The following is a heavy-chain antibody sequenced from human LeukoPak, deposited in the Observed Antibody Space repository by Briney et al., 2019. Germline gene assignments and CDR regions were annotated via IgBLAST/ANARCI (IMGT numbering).Heavy chain of an antibody. CDR3: ARVMTRFGELYIHWFDP. J-gene: IGHJ5*02. CDR2: IYTSGST. D-gene: IGHD3-10*01. Sequence: SETLSLTCTVSGDSISSGDYYWSWIRQPAGKGLEWIGRIYTSGSTNYNPSLKSRVTISVDTSKNQFSLKLSSVTAADTAVYYCARVMTRFGELYIHWFDPWGQGTLVTVSS. V-gene: IGHV4-61*02. CDR1: GDSISSGDYY.